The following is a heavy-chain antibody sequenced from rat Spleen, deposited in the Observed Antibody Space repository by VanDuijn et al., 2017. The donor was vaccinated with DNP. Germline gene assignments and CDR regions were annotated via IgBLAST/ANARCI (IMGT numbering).Heavy chain of an antibody. D-gene: IGHD4-2*01. CDR2: ISTGGGNT. J-gene: IGHJ1*01. V-gene: IGHV5-25*01. CDR3: ARRAGENYWYFDF. CDR1: GFTFSNYY. Sequence: EVQLVESGGGLVQPGRSMKLSCAASGFTFSNYYMAWVRQAPTKGLEWVASISTGGGNTYYRDSVKGRFTISRDNAKSTLYLQMDSLRSEDTATYYCARRAGENYWYFDFWGPGTMVTVSS.